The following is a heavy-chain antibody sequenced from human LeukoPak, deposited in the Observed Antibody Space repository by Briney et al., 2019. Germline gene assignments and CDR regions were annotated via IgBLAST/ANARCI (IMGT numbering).Heavy chain of an antibody. CDR1: GGSISSGGYY. V-gene: IGHV4-31*03. J-gene: IGHJ6*02. D-gene: IGHD6-13*01. CDR3: ARGSPRSSWYLRPRSQYGMDV. Sequence: PSETLSLTCTVSGGSISSGGYYWSWIRQHPGKGLEWIGYIYYSGSTYYNPSLKSRVTISADTSKNQFSLKLSSVTAADTAVYYCARGSPRSSWYLRPRSQYGMDVWGQGTTVTVSS. CDR2: IYYSGST.